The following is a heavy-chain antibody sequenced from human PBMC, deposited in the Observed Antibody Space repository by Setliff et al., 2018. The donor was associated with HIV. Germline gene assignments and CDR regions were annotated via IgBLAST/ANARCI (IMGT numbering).Heavy chain of an antibody. D-gene: IGHD1-1*01. V-gene: IGHV1-2*06. CDR1: GYTFTDYF. Sequence: GASVKVSCKASGYTFTDYFMHWVRQAPGQGLEWMGRINPKTGDTKYKQKFQGRVTMTRDASINTAYMELSSLTSDDTAVYYCARQLSNSFDYWGQGTLVTVSS. CDR2: INPKTGDT. CDR3: ARQLSNSFDY. J-gene: IGHJ4*02.